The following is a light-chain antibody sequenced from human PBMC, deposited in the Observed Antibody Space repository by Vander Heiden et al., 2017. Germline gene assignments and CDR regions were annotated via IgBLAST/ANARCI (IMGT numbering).Light chain of an antibody. CDR3: AACDDSLSASYV. CDR2: GNN. J-gene: IGLJ1*01. CDR1: SSNIGSNY. V-gene: IGLV1-47*01. Sequence: QSVLTPPPSASGTPGQRVTISCSGSSSNIGSNYVYWFQHFPGTAPKLLIYGNNQRPSGVPDRFSASKSGTSASLAISGLRSEDEAGYYCAACDDSLSASYVFETGTKVAVL.